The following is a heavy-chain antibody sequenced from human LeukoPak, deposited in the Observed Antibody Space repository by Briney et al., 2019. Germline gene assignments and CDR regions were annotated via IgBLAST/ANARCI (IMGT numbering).Heavy chain of an antibody. CDR3: ATAGDSSGYYPQLFDP. D-gene: IGHD3-22*01. CDR2: FDPEDGET. CDR1: GYTLTELS. Sequence: ASVKVSCKVSGYTLTELSMHWVRQAPGKGLEWMGGFDPEDGETIYAQKFQGRVTMTEDTSTDTAYMELSSLRSEDTAVYYCATAGDSSGYYPQLFDPWGQGTLVTVSS. V-gene: IGHV1-24*01. J-gene: IGHJ5*02.